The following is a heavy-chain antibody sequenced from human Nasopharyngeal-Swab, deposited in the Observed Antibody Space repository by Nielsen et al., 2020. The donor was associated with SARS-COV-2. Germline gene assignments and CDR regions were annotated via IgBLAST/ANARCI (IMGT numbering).Heavy chain of an antibody. CDR2: INPNSGGT. D-gene: IGHD6-19*01. V-gene: IGHV1-2*06. Sequence: ASVKVSCKASGYTFTSYDINWVRQPPGQGLEWMGRINPNSGGTNYAQKFQGRVTMTRDTSISTAYMELSRLRSDDTAVYYCARDPTSVAGTGDYYYGMDVWGQGTTVTVSS. J-gene: IGHJ6*02. CDR3: ARDPTSVAGTGDYYYGMDV. CDR1: GYTFTSYD.